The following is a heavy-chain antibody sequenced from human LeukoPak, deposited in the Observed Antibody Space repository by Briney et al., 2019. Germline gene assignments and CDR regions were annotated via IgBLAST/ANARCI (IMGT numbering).Heavy chain of an antibody. V-gene: IGHV3-30*18. CDR2: ISYDGSNK. CDR3: AKTTGNGYSGYGTFDY. D-gene: IGHD5-12*01. CDR1: GFTFSSYG. J-gene: IGHJ4*02. Sequence: PGGSLRLSCAASGFTFSSYGMHWVRQAPGKGLEWVAVISYDGSNKYYADSVKGRFTISRDNSKNTLYLQMNSLRAEDTAVYYCAKTTGNGYSGYGTFDYWGQGTLVTVSS.